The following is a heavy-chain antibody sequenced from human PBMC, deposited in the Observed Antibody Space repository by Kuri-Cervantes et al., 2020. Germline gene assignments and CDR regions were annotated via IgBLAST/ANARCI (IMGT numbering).Heavy chain of an antibody. CDR2: INHSGST. J-gene: IGHJ4*02. V-gene: IGHV4-34*01. D-gene: IGHD5-18*01. CDR1: GGSFSGYY. CDR3: ARGLTWGIQKDY. Sequence: GSLRLSCAVYGGSFSGYYWSWIRQPPGKGLEWIGEINHSGSTNYNPSLKSRDTISVDTSKNQFSLKLSSVTAADTAVYYCARGLTWGIQKDYWGQGTLVTVSS.